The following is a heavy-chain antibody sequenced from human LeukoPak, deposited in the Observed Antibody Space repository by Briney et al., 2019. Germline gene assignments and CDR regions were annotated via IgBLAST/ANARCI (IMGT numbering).Heavy chain of an antibody. D-gene: IGHD2-15*01. Sequence: GESLKISCKGSGYSFTSYWIGWVRQMPGKGLEWRGIIYPGDSDTRYSPSFQGQVTISADKSISTAYLQWSSLKASDTAMYYCARSHRYCSGGSCYANPSNWFDPWGQGTLVTVSS. CDR2: IYPGDSDT. CDR3: ARSHRYCSGGSCYANPSNWFDP. CDR1: GYSFTSYW. J-gene: IGHJ5*02. V-gene: IGHV5-51*01.